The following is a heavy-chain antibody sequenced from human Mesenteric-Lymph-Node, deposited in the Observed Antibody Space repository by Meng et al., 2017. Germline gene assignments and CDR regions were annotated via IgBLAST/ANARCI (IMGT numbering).Heavy chain of an antibody. CDR2: IREDSALK. CDR1: GYTSDG. J-gene: IGHJ4*02. V-gene: IGHV3-7*05. Sequence: SCKASGYTSDGFSWVRQAPGQGLEWVANIREDSALKNYVDSVEGRFTISRDNAKNSLYLQMHSLRGEDTAMYYCARDYFGAATGTINFDSWGQGTLVTVSS. CDR3: ARDYFGAATGTINFDS. D-gene: IGHD6-13*01.